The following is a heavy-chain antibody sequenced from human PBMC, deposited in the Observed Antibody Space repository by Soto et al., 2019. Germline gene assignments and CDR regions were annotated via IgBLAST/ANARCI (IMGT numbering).Heavy chain of an antibody. Sequence: GASVKVSCKSSGYTFTGYYVHWVRQAPGQGLEWMGWINPNSGDTYLAQRFQGRVTMNRDTSIGTAYMELRGLTSDDTAEYYCAKPGAIVAAGTRVYLYKDMDVWGQGTTVTVS. D-gene: IGHD1-26*01. CDR1: GYTFTGYY. J-gene: IGHJ6*02. V-gene: IGHV1-2*02. CDR2: INPNSGDT. CDR3: AKPGAIVAAGTRVYLYKDMDV.